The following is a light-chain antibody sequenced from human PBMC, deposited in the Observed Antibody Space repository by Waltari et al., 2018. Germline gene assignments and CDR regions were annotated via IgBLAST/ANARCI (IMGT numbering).Light chain of an antibody. CDR1: SSNIGSNS. CDR2: DKH. V-gene: IGLV1-51*01. Sequence: QSVLTQPPSVSAAPGQRVTISCSGGSSNIGSNSVSWYQNLPGTAPKLLIYDKHKRPSGIPDRFSGSKSGTSVTLAITGLQTGDEADYYCGTWDSNLSAWIFGGGTKLTVL. J-gene: IGLJ2*01. CDR3: GTWDSNLSAWI.